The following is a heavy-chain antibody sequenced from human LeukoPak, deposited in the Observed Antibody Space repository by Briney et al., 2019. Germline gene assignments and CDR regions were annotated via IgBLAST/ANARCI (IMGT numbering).Heavy chain of an antibody. J-gene: IGHJ1*01. CDR2: IYYSGST. CDR3: ARHIVVVPAAHQPHLYFQH. D-gene: IGHD2-2*01. Sequence: SETLSLTCTVSGGSMTSYYWSWIRQHPGKGLEWIGYIYYSGSTYYNPSLKSRVTISVDTSKNQFSLKLSSVTAADTAVYYCARHIVVVPAAHQPHLYFQHWGQGTLVTVSS. CDR1: GGSMTSYY. V-gene: IGHV4-59*06.